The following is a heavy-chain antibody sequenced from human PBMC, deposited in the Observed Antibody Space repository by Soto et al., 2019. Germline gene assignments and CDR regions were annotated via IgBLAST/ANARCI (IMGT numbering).Heavy chain of an antibody. D-gene: IGHD6-13*01. CDR2: IYYSGIT. Sequence: SETLSLTCTVSGGSIRSSSYYWGWIRQPPGKGLEWVGSIYYSGITNYNPSLKSRVSISVDTSKNQFSLKLSSVTAADTAVYHCARQGYSGSWIAFDVRGQGTKVTVPS. CDR3: ARQGYSGSWIAFDV. CDR1: GGSIRSSSYY. J-gene: IGHJ3*01. V-gene: IGHV4-39*01.